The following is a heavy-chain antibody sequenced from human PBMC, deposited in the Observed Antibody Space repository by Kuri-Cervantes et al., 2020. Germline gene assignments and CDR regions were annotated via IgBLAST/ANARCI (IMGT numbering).Heavy chain of an antibody. Sequence: ASVKVSCKASGYTFTGYYMHWVRQAPGQGLEWMGWINPNSGGTNYAQIFQGRVTMTRDTSISTAYMELSRLRSDDTAVYYCARDGTYYYDSSGYYRDAFDIWGQGTMVTVSS. CDR1: GYTFTGYY. CDR2: INPNSGGT. J-gene: IGHJ3*02. CDR3: ARDGTYYYDSSGYYRDAFDI. D-gene: IGHD3-22*01. V-gene: IGHV1-2*02.